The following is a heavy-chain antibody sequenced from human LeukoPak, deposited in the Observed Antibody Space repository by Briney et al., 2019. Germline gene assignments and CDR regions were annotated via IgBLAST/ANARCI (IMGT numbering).Heavy chain of an antibody. V-gene: IGHV4-34*01. J-gene: IGHJ4*02. CDR2: INHSGST. Sequence: SETLSLTCAVYGGSFSGYYWSWIRQPPGKGLEWIGEINHSGSTNYNPSLKSRVAISVDTSKNQFSLKLSSVTAADTAVYYCARGPPITMIVVVMTYYFDYWGQGTLVTVSS. CDR1: GGSFSGYY. D-gene: IGHD3-22*01. CDR3: ARGPPITMIVVVMTYYFDY.